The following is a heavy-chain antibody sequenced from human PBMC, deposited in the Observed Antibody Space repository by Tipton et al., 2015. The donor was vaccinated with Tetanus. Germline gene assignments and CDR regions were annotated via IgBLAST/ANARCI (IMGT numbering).Heavy chain of an antibody. D-gene: IGHD3-22*01. V-gene: IGHV4-59*01. J-gene: IGHJ3*02. CDR1: GGSISSYY. CDR2: IYYSGST. Sequence: TLSLTCTVFGGSISSYYWSWIRQPPGKGLEWIGYIYYSGSTNYNPSLKSRVTISVDTSKNQFSLKLSSVTAADTAVYYCARGYYYDRSGYYFGNAFDIWGQGTMVTVSS. CDR3: ARGYYYDRSGYYFGNAFDI.